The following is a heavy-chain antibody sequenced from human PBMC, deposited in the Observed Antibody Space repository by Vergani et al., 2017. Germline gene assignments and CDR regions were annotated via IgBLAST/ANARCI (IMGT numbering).Heavy chain of an antibody. V-gene: IGHV3-53*01. CDR3: ARVGSGYQFDY. CDR1: GFTVSSNY. CDR2: IYSGGST. J-gene: IGHJ4*02. Sequence: EVQLLESGGGLIKPGGSLRLSCAASGFTVSSNYMSWVRQAPGKGLEWVSVIYSGGSTYYADSVKGRFTISRDNSKNTLYLQMNSLRAEDTAVYYCARVGSGYQFDYWGQGTLVTVSS. D-gene: IGHD3-22*01.